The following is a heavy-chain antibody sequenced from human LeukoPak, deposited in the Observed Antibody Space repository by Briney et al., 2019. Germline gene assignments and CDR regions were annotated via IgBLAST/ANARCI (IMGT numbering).Heavy chain of an antibody. Sequence: SETLSLTCAVYGGSFSGYYWSWIRQPPGKGLEWIGEINHGGSTNYNPSLKSRVTISVDTSKNQFSLKLSSVTAADTAVYYCARGVGGYWGQGTLVTVSS. CDR2: INHGGST. D-gene: IGHD3-10*01. V-gene: IGHV4-34*01. J-gene: IGHJ4*02. CDR3: ARGVGGY. CDR1: GGSFSGYY.